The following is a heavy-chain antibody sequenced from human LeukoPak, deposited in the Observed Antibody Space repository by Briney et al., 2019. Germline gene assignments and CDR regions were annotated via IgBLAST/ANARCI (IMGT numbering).Heavy chain of an antibody. CDR2: IYYSGST. CDR1: GGSISSSSYY. J-gene: IGHJ1*01. V-gene: IGHV4-39*01. CDR3: ASRSPAESFQH. Sequence: SETLSLTCTVSGGSISSSSYYWGWIRQPPGKGLEWIGSIYYSGSTYYNPSLKSRVTISVDTSKNQFSLKLSSVTAVDTAVYYCASRSPAESFQHWGQGTLVTVSS.